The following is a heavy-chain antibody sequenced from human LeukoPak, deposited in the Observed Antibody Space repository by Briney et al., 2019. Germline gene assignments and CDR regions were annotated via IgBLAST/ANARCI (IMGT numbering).Heavy chain of an antibody. CDR1: GYIFTSYW. Sequence: GESLEISCKGSGYIFTSYWIGWVRQMPGKGLEWMGIIYPGDSGTRYSPSFQGQVTISADKSISTAYLQWSSLKASDTAMYYCARRVGYSYGYVGYWGQGTLVTVSS. CDR3: ARRVGYSYGYVGY. V-gene: IGHV5-51*01. J-gene: IGHJ4*02. CDR2: IYPGDSGT. D-gene: IGHD5-18*01.